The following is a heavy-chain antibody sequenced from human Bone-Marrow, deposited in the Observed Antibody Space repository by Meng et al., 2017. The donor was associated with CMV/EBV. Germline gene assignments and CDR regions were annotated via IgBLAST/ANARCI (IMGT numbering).Heavy chain of an antibody. Sequence: LSLTCAASGFTFSSYWMSWVRQAPGKGLEWVANIKQDGSEKYYVDSVKGRFTISRDNAKNSLYLQMNSLRAEDTAVYYCARGSSSWYALDYWGQGTLVTVSS. CDR3: ARGSSSWYALDY. CDR1: GFTFSSYW. CDR2: IKQDGSEK. D-gene: IGHD6-13*01. V-gene: IGHV3-7*01. J-gene: IGHJ4*02.